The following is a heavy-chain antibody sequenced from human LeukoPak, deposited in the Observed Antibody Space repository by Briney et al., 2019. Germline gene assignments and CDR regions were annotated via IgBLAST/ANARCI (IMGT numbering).Heavy chain of an antibody. J-gene: IGHJ5*02. CDR2: IYYSVST. Sequence: SETLSLTCAVYGGSFSGYYWSWIRQPPGKGLEWIGYIYYSVSTNYNLSLKSRVTISVDTSENQFSLKLTSVTAADTAVYYCARGGRGRNWFDPWGQGTLVTVSS. D-gene: IGHD3-10*01. CDR1: GGSFSGYY. CDR3: ARGGRGRNWFDP. V-gene: IGHV4-59*01.